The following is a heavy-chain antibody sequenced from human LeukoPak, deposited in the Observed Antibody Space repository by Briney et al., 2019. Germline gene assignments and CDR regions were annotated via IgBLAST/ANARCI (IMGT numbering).Heavy chain of an antibody. V-gene: IGHV3-9*01. J-gene: IGHJ3*02. Sequence: GRSLRLSCAASGFTFDDYAMHWVRQAPGKGLEWVSGISWNSGSIGYADSVKGRFTISRDNAKNSLYLQMNSLRAEDTAVYYCARGSRYNWNTRGSDAFDIWGQGTMVTVSS. CDR2: ISWNSGSI. CDR3: ARGSRYNWNTRGSDAFDI. D-gene: IGHD1/OR15-1a*01. CDR1: GFTFDDYA.